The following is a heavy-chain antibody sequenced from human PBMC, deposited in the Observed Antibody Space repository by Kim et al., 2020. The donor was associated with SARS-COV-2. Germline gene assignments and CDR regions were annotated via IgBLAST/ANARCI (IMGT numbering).Heavy chain of an antibody. J-gene: IGHJ6*02. CDR2: IYTSGST. V-gene: IGHV4-61*02. Sequence: SETLSLTCTVSGGSISSGSYYWSWIRQPAGKGLEWIGRIYTSGSTNYNPSLKSRVTISVDTSKNQFSLKLSSVTAADTAVYYCARERDIPSRYYYYYGMDVWGQGTTVTVSS. CDR3: ARERDIPSRYYYYYGMDV. D-gene: IGHD3-9*01. CDR1: GGSISSGSYY.